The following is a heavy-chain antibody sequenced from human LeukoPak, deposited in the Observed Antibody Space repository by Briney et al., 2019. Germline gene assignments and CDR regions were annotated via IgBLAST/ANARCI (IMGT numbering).Heavy chain of an antibody. J-gene: IGHJ5*02. CDR3: AKDGISNNNLWDWFGP. Sequence: GGSLRLSYEASGFTFSTYAVRWVRQAPGKGLEWVSGMSGRGGSTYYADSVKGRFTISRDNSKNTLFLQMNSLRAEDTAVYYCAKDGISNNNLWDWFGPWGQGTLVTVSS. D-gene: IGHD1/OR15-1a*01. CDR1: GFTFSTYA. CDR2: MSGRGGST. V-gene: IGHV3-23*01.